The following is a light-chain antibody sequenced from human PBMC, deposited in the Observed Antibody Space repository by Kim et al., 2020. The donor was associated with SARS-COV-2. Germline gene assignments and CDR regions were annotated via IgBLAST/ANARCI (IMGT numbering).Light chain of an antibody. CDR1: VLTEQF. V-gene: IGLV3-25*03. CDR3: QSADSSGSSWV. Sequence: PGQTARITCSGDVLTEQFADWYQQKPGQAPVLLIYKHNERPSGIPERFSGSTSGTTVTLTISGVQAEDEADYYCQSADSSGSSWVFGGGTQLTVL. J-gene: IGLJ3*02. CDR2: KHN.